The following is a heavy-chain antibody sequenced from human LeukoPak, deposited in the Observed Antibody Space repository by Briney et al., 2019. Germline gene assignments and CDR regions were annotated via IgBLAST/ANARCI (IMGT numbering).Heavy chain of an antibody. Sequence: SGESLKISCKGSGYSFTSYWIGWVRQMPGKGLEWMGIIYPGDSDTRYSPSFQGQVTISADKSISTAYLQWSSLKASDTATYYCARGVSSPDPDYYDSSGYYSDAFDIWGQGTMVTVSS. CDR2: IYPGDSDT. V-gene: IGHV5-51*01. CDR3: ARGVSSPDPDYYDSSGYYSDAFDI. D-gene: IGHD3-22*01. J-gene: IGHJ3*02. CDR1: GYSFTSYW.